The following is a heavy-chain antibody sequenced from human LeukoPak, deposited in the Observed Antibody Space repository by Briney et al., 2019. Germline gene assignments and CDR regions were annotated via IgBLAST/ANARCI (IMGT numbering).Heavy chain of an antibody. Sequence: GASVKVSCKASGYTFTGYYMHWVRKAPGKGLEWMGRINPNSGGTNYAQKFQGRVTMTRDTSISTAYMELSRLRSDDTAVYYCARERGITHPDYWGQGTLVTVSS. CDR1: GYTFTGYY. CDR3: ARERGITHPDY. V-gene: IGHV1-2*06. J-gene: IGHJ4*02. CDR2: INPNSGGT.